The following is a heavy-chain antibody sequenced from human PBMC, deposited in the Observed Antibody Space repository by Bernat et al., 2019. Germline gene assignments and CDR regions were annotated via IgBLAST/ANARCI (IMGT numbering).Heavy chain of an antibody. D-gene: IGHD1-1*01. Sequence: EVQLVESGGGLVQPGGSLRLSCAASGFTFSSVWMSWVRQVPGKGLEWVANIKQDGREKFYVDSVKGRFTISRDNAKHSLYLQMNSLRAEDTAVYYCARVPGVERYFDYWGQGTLVTVSS. CDR2: IKQDGREK. J-gene: IGHJ4*02. CDR3: ARVPGVERYFDY. CDR1: GFTFSSVW. V-gene: IGHV3-7*01.